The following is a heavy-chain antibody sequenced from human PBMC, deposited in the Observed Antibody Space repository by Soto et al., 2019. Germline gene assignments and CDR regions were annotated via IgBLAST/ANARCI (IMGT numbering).Heavy chain of an antibody. Sequence: PGGSLRLSCAASGFTFSSNAMSWVRQAPGKGLEWVSAISASGGSTYYADSVKGRFTISRDNSKNMLYLQMNSLKAEDTAIYYCAKHLDTGYYHFFDSWGQGTLVTVSS. CDR3: AKHLDTGYYHFFDS. J-gene: IGHJ4*02. CDR2: ISASGGST. D-gene: IGHD3-9*01. V-gene: IGHV3-23*01. CDR1: GFTFSSNA.